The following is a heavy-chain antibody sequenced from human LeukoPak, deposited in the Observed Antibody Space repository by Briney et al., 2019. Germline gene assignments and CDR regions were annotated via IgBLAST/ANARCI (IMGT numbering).Heavy chain of an antibody. V-gene: IGHV4-59*02. CDR1: GGSVSDYY. CDR3: ARDRYYYDSSGYYPLDY. CDR2: IYYTGST. D-gene: IGHD3-22*01. J-gene: IGHJ4*02. Sequence: SETLSLTCTVSGGSVSDYYWSWIRQSPGKGLEWIGYIYYTGSTSYNPSLRSRVTMSVDTSKNQFSLKLSSVTAADTAVYYCARDRYYYDSSGYYPLDYWGQGTLVTVSS.